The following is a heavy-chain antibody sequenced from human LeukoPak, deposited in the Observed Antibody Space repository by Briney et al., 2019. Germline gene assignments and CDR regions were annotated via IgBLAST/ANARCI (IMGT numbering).Heavy chain of an antibody. D-gene: IGHD1-26*01. CDR2: IYYSGST. CDR1: GGSISSYY. J-gene: IGHJ4*02. Sequence: SETLSLTCTVSGGSISSYYWSWIRQPPGKGLEWIGYIYYSGSTNYNPSLKSRVTISVDTSKNQFSLKLSSVTAADTAVYYCARRGSYWGSFDYWGQGTLVTVSS. V-gene: IGHV4-59*08. CDR3: ARRGSYWGSFDY.